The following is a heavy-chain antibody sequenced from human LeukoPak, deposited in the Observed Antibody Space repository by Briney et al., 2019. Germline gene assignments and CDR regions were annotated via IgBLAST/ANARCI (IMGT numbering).Heavy chain of an antibody. D-gene: IGHD1-26*01. CDR1: GGSISSSYYY. J-gene: IGHJ3*02. CDR3: AKDITGSYYINGAFDI. CDR2: IYYSGST. Sequence: SETLSLTCTVSGGSISSSYYYWGWIRQPPGKGLEWIGSIYYSGSTYYNPSLRSRVTISVDTSKNTLYLQMNSLRAEDTAVYYCAKDITGSYYINGAFDIWGQGTMVTVSS. V-gene: IGHV4-39*07.